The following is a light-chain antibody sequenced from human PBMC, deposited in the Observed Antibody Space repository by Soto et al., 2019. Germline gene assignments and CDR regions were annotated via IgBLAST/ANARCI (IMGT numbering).Light chain of an antibody. CDR2: VSS. V-gene: IGKV1-39*01. J-gene: IGKJ2*01. Sequence: DIQMTQSPFSLSASVGDRVSITCRASQRISNYLNWYQQKPGTAPKLLIHVSSSLQSGVPSRFSGSGSGTDFTLTISSLQPEDFATYYCQQTYSIPYTFGQGTKLEIK. CDR1: QRISNY. CDR3: QQTYSIPYT.